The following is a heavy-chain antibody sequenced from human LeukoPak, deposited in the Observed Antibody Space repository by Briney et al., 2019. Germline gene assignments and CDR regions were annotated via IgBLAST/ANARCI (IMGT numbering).Heavy chain of an antibody. D-gene: IGHD2-15*01. V-gene: IGHV3-30*02. Sequence: PGGSLRLSCAASGFTFSSYGMHWVRQAPGKGLEWVAFIRYDGSNKYYADSVKGRFAISRDNSKNTLYLQMNSLRAEDTAVYYCAREVLGAARWRRGKYFDYWGQGTLVTVSS. CDR1: GFTFSSYG. CDR2: IRYDGSNK. CDR3: AREVLGAARWRRGKYFDY. J-gene: IGHJ4*02.